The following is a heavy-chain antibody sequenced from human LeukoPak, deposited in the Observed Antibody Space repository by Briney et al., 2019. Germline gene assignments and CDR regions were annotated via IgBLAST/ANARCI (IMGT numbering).Heavy chain of an antibody. J-gene: IGHJ4*02. D-gene: IGHD2-15*01. CDR1: GYTFTDYD. CDR3: ARERPIVVVVAATALDY. CDR2: INPNSGEA. Sequence: GASVKVSCKASGYTFTDYDLHWVRQAPGQGLQWMGWINPNSGEAGYAQKVQGRFTMTRDTSMTMAYQELTRLRSDGTAVYYCARERPIVVVVAATALDYWGQGTLVTVSS. V-gene: IGHV1-2*02.